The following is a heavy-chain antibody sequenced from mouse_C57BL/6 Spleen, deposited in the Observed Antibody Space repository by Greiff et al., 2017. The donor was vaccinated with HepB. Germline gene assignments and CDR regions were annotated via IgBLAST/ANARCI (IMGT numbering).Heavy chain of an antibody. D-gene: IGHD2-4*01. Sequence: EVKLMESGGDLVKPGGSLKLSCAASGFTFSSYGMSWVRQTPDKRLEWVATISSGGSYTYYPDSVKGRFTISRDNAKNTLYLQMSSLKSEDTAMYYCASPYDYDPYYYAMDYWGQGTSVTVSS. J-gene: IGHJ4*01. CDR3: ASPYDYDPYYYAMDY. CDR1: GFTFSSYG. CDR2: ISSGGSYT. V-gene: IGHV5-6*01.